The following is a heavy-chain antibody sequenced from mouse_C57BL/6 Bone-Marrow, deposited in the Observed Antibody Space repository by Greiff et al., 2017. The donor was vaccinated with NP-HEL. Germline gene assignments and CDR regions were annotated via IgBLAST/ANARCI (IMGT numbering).Heavy chain of an antibody. Sequence: QVQLQQPGAELVRPGSSVKLSCKASGYTFTSYWMYWVKQRPGQGLEWIGNIYPSDSETHYNQKFKGKATLTVDKSSSTAYMQLSSLTSEDSAAYYCASNWVRFAYWGQGTLVTVSA. CDR1: GYTFTSYW. CDR2: IYPSDSET. CDR3: ASNWVRFAY. J-gene: IGHJ3*01. D-gene: IGHD4-1*01. V-gene: IGHV1-61*01.